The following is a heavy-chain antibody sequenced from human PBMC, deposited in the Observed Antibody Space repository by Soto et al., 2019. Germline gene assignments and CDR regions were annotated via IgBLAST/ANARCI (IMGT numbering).Heavy chain of an antibody. J-gene: IGHJ4*02. D-gene: IGHD3-22*01. CDR3: AYDSSGYLDY. CDR2: ISVGNGNT. V-gene: IGHV1-3*01. Sequence: ASVKVSCKASGYIFTTYAIHWVRQAPGQRLEWMGWISVGNGNTKYSQKFQGRVTITRDTSASTAHMELSSLRSEDTAVYYCAYDSSGYLDYWGQGTLVTVSS. CDR1: GYIFTTYA.